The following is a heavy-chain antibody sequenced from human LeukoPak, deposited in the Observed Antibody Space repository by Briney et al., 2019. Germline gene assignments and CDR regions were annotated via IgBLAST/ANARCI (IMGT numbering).Heavy chain of an antibody. J-gene: IGHJ6*03. D-gene: IGHD3-16*01. V-gene: IGHV4-59*11. Sequence: SETLSLTCTVSGGSISSRYWSWIRQPPGKGLEWIGDINHSGNTNYNPSLKSRVSMSVDTSTNQFSLKLMSVTATDAGVYYCASLLQCLGFYHHYMDVWVKGTTVTISS. CDR3: ASLLQCLGFYHHYMDV. CDR1: GGSISSRY. CDR2: INHSGNT.